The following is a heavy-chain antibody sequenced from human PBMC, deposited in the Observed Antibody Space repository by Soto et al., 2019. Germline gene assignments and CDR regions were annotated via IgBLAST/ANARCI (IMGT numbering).Heavy chain of an antibody. CDR2: ISGSGSPI. D-gene: IGHD3-10*01. CDR3: ARGGDRDN. J-gene: IGHJ4*02. Sequence: EVQLVESGGHLLQPGGSLRLSCEASGFVFRSYEMNWVRQAPGKGLEWVSYISGSGSPIYYADSVKGRFTVSRDNTRNALYLHMNSLRAEDTAVYYCARGGDRDNWGPGTLVTVSS. CDR1: GFVFRSYE. V-gene: IGHV3-48*03.